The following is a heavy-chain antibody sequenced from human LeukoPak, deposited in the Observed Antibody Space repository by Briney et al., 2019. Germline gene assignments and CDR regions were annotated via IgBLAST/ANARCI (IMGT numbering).Heavy chain of an antibody. Sequence: SETLSLTCTVSGGSISSYYWSWIRQPPGKGLEWIGYIYYSGSTNYNPSLKSRVTISVDTSKNQFSLKLSSVTAADTAVYYCARDFGTTGWHTFDYWGQGTLVTVSS. D-gene: IGHD6-19*01. CDR3: ARDFGTTGWHTFDY. CDR1: GGSISSYY. V-gene: IGHV4-59*01. J-gene: IGHJ4*02. CDR2: IYYSGST.